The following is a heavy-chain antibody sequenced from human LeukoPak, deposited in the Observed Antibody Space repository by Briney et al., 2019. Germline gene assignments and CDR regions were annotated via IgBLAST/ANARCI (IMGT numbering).Heavy chain of an antibody. CDR3: ARGSRGWHYYYYYYMDV. J-gene: IGHJ6*03. Sequence: ASVKVSCKASGYTFTSYYMHWVRQAPGQGLEWMGIINPSGGSTSYAQKFQGRVTMTRDMSTSTVYMELSSLRSEDTAVYYCARGSRGWHYYYYYYMDVRGKGTTVTISS. V-gene: IGHV1-46*01. CDR1: GYTFTSYY. CDR2: INPSGGST. D-gene: IGHD5-24*01.